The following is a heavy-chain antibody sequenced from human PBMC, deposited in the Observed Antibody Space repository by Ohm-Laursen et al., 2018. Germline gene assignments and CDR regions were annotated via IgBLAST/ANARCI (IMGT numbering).Heavy chain of an antibody. Sequence: GTLSLTCTVSGGSIGRYYWSWIRQPPGKGLEWIGEINHSRSTKYNSSFKSRVTISVDTSKNQFSLKLSSVTAADTAVYYCARGFSGWWGRIDYWGQGILVTVSS. CDR3: ARGFSGWWGRIDY. CDR2: INHSRST. D-gene: IGHD6-19*01. V-gene: IGHV4-34*01. J-gene: IGHJ4*02. CDR1: GGSIGRYY.